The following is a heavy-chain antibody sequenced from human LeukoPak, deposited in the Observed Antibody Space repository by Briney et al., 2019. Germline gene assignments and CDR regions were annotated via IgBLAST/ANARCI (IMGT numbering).Heavy chain of an antibody. V-gene: IGHV4-30-4*01. CDR1: GGSISSGDYY. J-gene: IGHJ4*02. CDR3: ARVSGAAFPFIDY. D-gene: IGHD3-10*01. Sequence: SQTLSLTCTVSGGSISSGDYYWSWIRQPPGKGLEWIGYIYYSGSTYYNPSLKSRVTISVDTSKNQFSLKLSSVTAADTAVYYCARVSGAAFPFIDYWGQGTPVTVSS. CDR2: IYYSGST.